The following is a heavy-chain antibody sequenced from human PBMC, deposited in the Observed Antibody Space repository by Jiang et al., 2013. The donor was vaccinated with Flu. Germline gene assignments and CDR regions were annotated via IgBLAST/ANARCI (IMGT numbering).Heavy chain of an antibody. Sequence: VQLVESGAEVKKPGESLKISCKGSGYSFYGFWIVWVRQMPGKGLEWMGMIYPDDSKSRYSPSFQGQVTISADKSISTAYLQWSSLKASDTAMYYYARYGGPTLAANWFDFWGQGTLVTVSS. CDR3: ARYGGPTLAANWFDF. J-gene: IGHJ5*01. D-gene: IGHD1-26*01. V-gene: IGHV5-51*03. CDR2: IYPDDSKS. CDR1: GYSFYGFW.